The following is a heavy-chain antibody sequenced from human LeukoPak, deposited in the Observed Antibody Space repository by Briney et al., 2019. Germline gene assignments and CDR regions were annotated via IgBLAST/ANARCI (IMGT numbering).Heavy chain of an antibody. CDR2: ISGRGGST. J-gene: IGHJ5*02. Sequence: GGSLRPSCAASGFTFSSYAMSWVRQAPGKGLEWVSAISGRGGSTYYADSVKGRFTISRDNSKNTLYLQMNSLRAEDTAVYYCARGTVAAAGWFDPWGQGTLVTVSS. V-gene: IGHV3-23*01. D-gene: IGHD6-13*01. CDR1: GFTFSSYA. CDR3: ARGTVAAAGWFDP.